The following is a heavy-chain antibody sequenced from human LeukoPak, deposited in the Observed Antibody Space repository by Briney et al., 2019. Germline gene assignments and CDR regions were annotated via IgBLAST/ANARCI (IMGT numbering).Heavy chain of an antibody. CDR2: IYYSGST. D-gene: IGHD3-22*01. CDR1: GGSISSYY. CDR3: ARLYYYDSSGYYSGEYFDY. V-gene: IGHV4-59*08. Sequence: SETLSLTCTVSGGSISSYYWSWIRQPPGKGLEWIGYIYYSGSTNYNPSLKRRVTISVDTSKNQFSLKLSSVTAADTAVYYCARLYYYDSSGYYSGEYFDYWGQGTLVTVSS. J-gene: IGHJ4*02.